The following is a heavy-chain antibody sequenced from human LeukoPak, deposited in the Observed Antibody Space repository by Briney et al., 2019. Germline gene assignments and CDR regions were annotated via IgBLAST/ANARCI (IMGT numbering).Heavy chain of an antibody. CDR1: GRSISIYY. CDR2: IYNSGST. J-gene: IGHJ4*02. Sequence: SETLSLTCTVAGRSISIYYWNWIRQPPGKGLEWIGSIYNSGSTNYNPSLKSRVTISGDTAKNQFSLKLTSVTAADTAVYYCTRDRELGFWGQGTLVTVSS. D-gene: IGHD1-26*01. V-gene: IGHV4-59*01. CDR3: TRDRELGF.